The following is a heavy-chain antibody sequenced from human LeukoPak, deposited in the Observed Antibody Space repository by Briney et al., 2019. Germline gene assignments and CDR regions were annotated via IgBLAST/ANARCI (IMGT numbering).Heavy chain of an antibody. Sequence: PSGTLSLNCAVSGVSISSFNWWSWVRQPPGKGLEWIGEIYHGGSTNYNPSLKSRVAMSVDRSRNQFSLSLKSVTAADTAVYYCARGEDYGSGTVHFAPWGQGTLVTVSS. D-gene: IGHD3-10*01. J-gene: IGHJ5*02. CDR3: ARGEDYGSGTVHFAP. CDR1: GVSISSFNW. CDR2: IYHGGST. V-gene: IGHV4-4*02.